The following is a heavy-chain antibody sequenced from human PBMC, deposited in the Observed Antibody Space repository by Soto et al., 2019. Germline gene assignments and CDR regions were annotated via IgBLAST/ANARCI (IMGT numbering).Heavy chain of an antibody. CDR1: GFTFSSYG. CDR3: ARGRFLEWLTYYYYYGMDV. D-gene: IGHD3-3*01. V-gene: IGHV3-33*01. CDR2: IWYDGSNK. Sequence: PGGSLRLSCAASGFTFSSYGMHWVRQAPGKGLEWVAVIWYDGSNKYYADSVKGRFTISRDNSKNTLYLQMNSLRAEDTAVYYCARGRFLEWLTYYYYYGMDVWGQGTTVTVSS. J-gene: IGHJ6*02.